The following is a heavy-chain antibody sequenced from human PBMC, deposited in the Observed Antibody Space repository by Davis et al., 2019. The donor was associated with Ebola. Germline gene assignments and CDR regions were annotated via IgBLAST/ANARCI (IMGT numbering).Heavy chain of an antibody. CDR1: GFTFSKYD. J-gene: IGHJ6*04. D-gene: IGHD3-3*01. CDR2: IRDSAGST. Sequence: GESLKISCAASGFTFSKYDMSWVRQAPGKGLEWVSGIRDSAGSTWYTDSVKGRFTVSRDNSKNTLYLQMNSLRAEDTAVYYCAKSGLSFGVVKYHYGMDVWGKGTTVTVSS. CDR3: AKSGLSFGVVKYHYGMDV. V-gene: IGHV3-23*01.